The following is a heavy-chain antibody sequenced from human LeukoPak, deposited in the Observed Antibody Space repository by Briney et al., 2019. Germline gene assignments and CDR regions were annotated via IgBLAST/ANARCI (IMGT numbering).Heavy chain of an antibody. J-gene: IGHJ4*02. D-gene: IGHD6-19*01. V-gene: IGHV3-9*01. CDR2: ISWNSGTI. CDR3: TKGLVAVAGTGFDS. CDR1: GFTFDDYA. Sequence: PGGSLRLSCAASGFTFDDYAMHWVRQPPGKGLEWVSGISWNSGTIDYADSVKGRFTISRDNAKNSLYLQMNSLRAEDTALYYCTKGLVAVAGTGFDSWGQGTLVTVYS.